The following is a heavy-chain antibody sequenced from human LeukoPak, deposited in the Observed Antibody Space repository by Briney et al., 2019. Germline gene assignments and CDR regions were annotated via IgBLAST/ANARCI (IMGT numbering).Heavy chain of an antibody. CDR1: GFTFDDYA. CDR2: ISYDGSNK. CDR3: ARERYYYGSGSYSPGH. Sequence: GGSLRLSCAASGFTFDDYAMHWVRQAPGKGLEWVAVISYDGSNKYYAASVKGRFTISRDNSKNTLYLQMNSLRAEDTAVYYCARERYYYGSGSYSPGHWGQGTLVTVSS. J-gene: IGHJ4*02. D-gene: IGHD3-10*01. V-gene: IGHV3-30*04.